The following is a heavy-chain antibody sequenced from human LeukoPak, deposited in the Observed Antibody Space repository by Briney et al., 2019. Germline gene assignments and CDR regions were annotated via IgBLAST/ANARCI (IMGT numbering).Heavy chain of an antibody. J-gene: IGHJ3*02. CDR3: ARVNYDSSGWAPWAFDI. V-gene: IGHV3-20*04. D-gene: IGHD3-22*01. Sequence: RPGGSLRLSCAASGFTFDDYGMSWVRQAPGKGLEWASGINWNGGSTGYADSVKGRFTISRDNAKNSLYLQMNSLRAEDTAVYYCARVNYDSSGWAPWAFDIWGQGTMVTVSS. CDR2: INWNGGST. CDR1: GFTFDDYG.